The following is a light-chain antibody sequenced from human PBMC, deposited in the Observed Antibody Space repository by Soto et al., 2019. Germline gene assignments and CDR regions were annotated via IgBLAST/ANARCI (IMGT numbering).Light chain of an antibody. CDR2: GAS. Sequence: EIVFTQSPSTLSLSPGERATLSCRASQSVSSYLAWYQQKPGQAPRLLIYGASSRATGIPDRFSGSGSGTDFTLTISRLEPEDFAVYYCQQYGSSPPTFGQGTKVDI. J-gene: IGKJ1*01. V-gene: IGKV3-20*01. CDR1: QSVSSY. CDR3: QQYGSSPPT.